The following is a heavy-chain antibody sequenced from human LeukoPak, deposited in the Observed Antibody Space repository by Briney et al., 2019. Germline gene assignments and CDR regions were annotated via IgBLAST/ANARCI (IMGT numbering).Heavy chain of an antibody. CDR1: GYRFTSYW. V-gene: IGHV5-51*01. Sequence: GESLKISCQGSGYRFTSYWIGWVRQMPGKGLEWMGIIYPGDSDTRYSPSFQGQVTISADKSISTAYLQWSSLKASDTAMHYCARHRFVPPDYYDSSGYYLDYWGQGTLVTVSS. CDR3: ARHRFVPPDYYDSSGYYLDY. D-gene: IGHD3-22*01. CDR2: IYPGDSDT. J-gene: IGHJ4*02.